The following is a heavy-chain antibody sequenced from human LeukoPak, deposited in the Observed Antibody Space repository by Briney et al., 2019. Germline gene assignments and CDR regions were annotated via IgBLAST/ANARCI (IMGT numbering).Heavy chain of an antibody. CDR1: GGSISTYY. Sequence: SETLSLTCTVSGGSISTYYWSWIRQPPGKGLEWIGYIYYSGITNYNPSLKSRATISVDTSKNQFSLKLNSVTAADTAVYYCVRHVTSYDYVWGSYRGYGMDVWGQGTTVTVSS. J-gene: IGHJ6*02. D-gene: IGHD3-16*02. V-gene: IGHV4-59*08. CDR3: VRHVTSYDYVWGSYRGYGMDV. CDR2: IYYSGIT.